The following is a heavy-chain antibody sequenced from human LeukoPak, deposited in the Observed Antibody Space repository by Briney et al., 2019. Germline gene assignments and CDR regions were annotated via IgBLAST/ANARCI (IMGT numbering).Heavy chain of an antibody. Sequence: PSETLSLTCTVSGGSFSSTNYYWGWIRQSPGKGLEWIGEINHSGSTNYNPSLKSRVTISVDTSKNQFSLKLSSVTAADTAVYYCARGPVGRWQREYYFDYWGQGTLVTVSS. CDR3: ARGPVGRWQREYYFDY. J-gene: IGHJ4*02. V-gene: IGHV4-39*07. D-gene: IGHD5-12*01. CDR1: GGSFSSTNYY. CDR2: INHSGST.